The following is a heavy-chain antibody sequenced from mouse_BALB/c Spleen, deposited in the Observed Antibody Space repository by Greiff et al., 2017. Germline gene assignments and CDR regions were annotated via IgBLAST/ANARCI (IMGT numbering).Heavy chain of an antibody. J-gene: IGHJ4*01. CDR2: IWRGGST. Sequence: QVQLQQSGPSLVQPSQSLSITCTVSGFSLTSYGVHWVRQSPGKGLEWLGVIWRGGSTDYNAAFMSRLSITKDNSKSQVFFKMNSLQADDTAIYYCAKHYGSHYAMDYWGQGTSVTVSS. CDR3: AKHYGSHYAMDY. CDR1: GFSLTSYG. V-gene: IGHV2-5-1*01. D-gene: IGHD1-1*01.